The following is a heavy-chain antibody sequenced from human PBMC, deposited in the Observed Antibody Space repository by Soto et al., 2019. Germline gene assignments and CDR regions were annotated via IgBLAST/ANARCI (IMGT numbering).Heavy chain of an antibody. CDR1: GFPISNYG. D-gene: IGHD4-17*01. CDR2: IKQDGSEK. J-gene: IGHJ4*02. V-gene: IGHV3-7*05. Sequence: GGSKRLSCTASGFPISNYGRNWVRQATEKGLEWVANIKQDGSEKNYVDSVKGRFTISRDNAKNSLYLQMNSLRADDTAMYYCMTTVTTFGCWGQGTLVTVSS. CDR3: MTTVTTFGC.